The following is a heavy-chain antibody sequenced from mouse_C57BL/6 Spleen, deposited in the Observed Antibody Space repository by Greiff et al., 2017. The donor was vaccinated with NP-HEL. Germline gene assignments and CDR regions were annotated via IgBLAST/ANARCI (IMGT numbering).Heavy chain of an antibody. V-gene: IGHV2-2*01. J-gene: IGHJ3*01. D-gene: IGHD2-3*01. CDR3: ASPGHYDGYPFAY. CDR1: GFSLTSYG. CDR2: IWSGGST. Sequence: VKLQESGPGLVQPSQSLSITCTVSGFSLTSYGVHWVRQSPGKGLEWLGVIWSGGSTDYNAAFISRLSISKDNSTSQVFFKMNSLQADDTAIYYCASPGHYDGYPFAYWGQGTLVTVSA.